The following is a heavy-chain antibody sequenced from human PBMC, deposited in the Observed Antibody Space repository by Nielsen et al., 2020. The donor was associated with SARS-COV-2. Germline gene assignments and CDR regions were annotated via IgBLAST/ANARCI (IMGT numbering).Heavy chain of an antibody. CDR1: GFTFSSYA. D-gene: IGHD2-2*01. CDR2: ISSNGGST. Sequence: GESLKISCAASGFTFSSYAMHWVRQAPGTGLEYVSAISSNGGSTYYANSVKGRFTISRDNSKNTLYLQMGSLRAEDMAVYYCARAFGEYCSSTSCYAEYYYYGMDVWGQGTTVTVSS. J-gene: IGHJ6*02. V-gene: IGHV3-64*01. CDR3: ARAFGEYCSSTSCYAEYYYYGMDV.